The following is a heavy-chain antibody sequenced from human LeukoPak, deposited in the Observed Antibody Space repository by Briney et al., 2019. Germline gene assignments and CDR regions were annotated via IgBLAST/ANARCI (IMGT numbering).Heavy chain of an antibody. V-gene: IGHV3-48*03. Sequence: GGSLRLSCAASGFTFSDYEMNWVRQAPGKGLEWLSHISVSGTTIHYADSVKGRFTISRDNAKNALYLQMNSLRAEDTAVYYCAELGITMIGGVWGKGTTVTISS. CDR3: AELGITMIGGV. J-gene: IGHJ6*04. CDR2: ISVSGTTI. D-gene: IGHD3-10*02. CDR1: GFTFSDYE.